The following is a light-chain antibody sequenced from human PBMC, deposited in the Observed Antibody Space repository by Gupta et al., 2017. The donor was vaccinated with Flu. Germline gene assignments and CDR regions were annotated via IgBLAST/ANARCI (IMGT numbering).Light chain of an antibody. V-gene: IGKV1-39*01. J-gene: IGKJ5*01. CDR3: QHCESSFNT. CDR2: AAS. Sequence: DIQMTQSPSSLSASVGDRVTITCRASQEISDFLNWYQQKPGKAPKLLIYAASILHSGVPSRFSGRASATDISLTISVLHPEDFTIYYLQHCESSFNTFGEGTRLEIK. CDR1: QEISDF.